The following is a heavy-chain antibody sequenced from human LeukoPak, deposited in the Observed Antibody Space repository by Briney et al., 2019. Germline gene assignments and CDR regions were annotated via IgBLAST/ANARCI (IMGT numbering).Heavy chain of an antibody. CDR2: IWTDGTNT. CDR1: GFTFSNSC. CDR3: ARDAQRGFDYSNSLQY. Sequence: GGSLRLSCAASGFTFSNSCMHWVRQAPGKGLEWVAVIWTDGTNTYYSDSVKGRFTISRVDSEKTVYLQMNSLRPDDSGVYYCARDAQRGFDYSNSLQYWGQGTPGTVS. J-gene: IGHJ4*02. V-gene: IGHV3-33*01. D-gene: IGHD4-11*01.